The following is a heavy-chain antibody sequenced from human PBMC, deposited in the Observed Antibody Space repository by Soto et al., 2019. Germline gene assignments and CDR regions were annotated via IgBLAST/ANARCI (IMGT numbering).Heavy chain of an antibody. V-gene: IGHV3-21*01. CDR2: ISSSSSYI. CDR3: ARDFLSSGYVGGAFDI. J-gene: IGHJ3*02. CDR1: GFTFSSYS. D-gene: IGHD3-22*01. Sequence: GSLRLSCAASGFTFSSYSMNWVRQAPGKGLEWVSSISSSSSYIYYADSVKGRFTISRDNAKNSLYLQMNSLRAEDTAVYYCARDFLSSGYVGGAFDIWGQGTMVTVSS.